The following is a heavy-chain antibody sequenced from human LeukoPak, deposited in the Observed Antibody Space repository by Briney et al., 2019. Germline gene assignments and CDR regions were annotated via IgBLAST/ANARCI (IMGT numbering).Heavy chain of an antibody. J-gene: IGHJ5*02. V-gene: IGHV1-24*01. Sequence: ASVKVSCKVSGYTLTELSMHWVRQAPGKGLEWMGGFDPEDGETIYAQKFQGRVTITADESTSTAYMELSSLRSEDTAVYYCARDPSTRGWFDPWGQGTLVTVSS. CDR2: FDPEDGET. CDR3: ARDPSTRGWFDP. CDR1: GYTLTELS. D-gene: IGHD5/OR15-5a*01.